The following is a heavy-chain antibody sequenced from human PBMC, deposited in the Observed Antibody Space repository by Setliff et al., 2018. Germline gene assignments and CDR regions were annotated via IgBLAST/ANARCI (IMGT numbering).Heavy chain of an antibody. CDR3: ARSDHLVVDGFDV. CDR1: GYAFTDNY. Sequence: VASVKVSCKTSGYAFTDNYIHWVRQAPGQGLEWMGWINPKTGGTNLAQKFQGWVSMTRGTSITTAYMELSRLTSDDMAVYFCARSDHLVVDGFDVWGQGTMVTVSS. D-gene: IGHD3-16*01. CDR2: INPKTGGT. J-gene: IGHJ3*01. V-gene: IGHV1-2*04.